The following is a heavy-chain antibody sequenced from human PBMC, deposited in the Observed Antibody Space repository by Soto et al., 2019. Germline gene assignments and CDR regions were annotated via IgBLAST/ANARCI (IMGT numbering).Heavy chain of an antibody. CDR3: ARESPRWGIEDRA. CDR1: GFTFSSYW. J-gene: IGHJ4*02. CDR2: IKQDGSEK. D-gene: IGHD7-27*01. V-gene: IGHV3-7*01. Sequence: GGSLRLSCAASGFTFSSYWMSWVRQAPGKGLEWVANIKQDGSEKYYVDSVKGRFTISRDNAKSSLYLQMNSLRAEDTAVYYCARESPRWGIEDRAGGQGTLVTVSS.